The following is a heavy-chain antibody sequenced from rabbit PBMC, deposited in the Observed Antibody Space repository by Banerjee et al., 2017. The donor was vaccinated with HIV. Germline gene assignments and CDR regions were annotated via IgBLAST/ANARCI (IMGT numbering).Heavy chain of an antibody. J-gene: IGHJ4*01. D-gene: IGHD4-1*01. V-gene: IGHV1S45*01. CDR2: IYAGTTGST. CDR1: GFSFSNTYW. Sequence: QEQLEESGGDLVKPGASLTLTCTASGFSFSNTYWIYWVRQAPGKGLEWIATIYAGTTGSTYYASWAKGRFTISKTSSTTVTLQMTSLTAADTATYFCARDLAGVIGWNFDLWGPGTLVTVS. CDR3: ARDLAGVIGWNFDL.